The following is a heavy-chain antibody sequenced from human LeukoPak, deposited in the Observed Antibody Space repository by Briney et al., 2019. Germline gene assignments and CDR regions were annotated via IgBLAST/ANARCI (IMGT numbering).Heavy chain of an antibody. CDR3: TRERFPSSYYYDSSGYYYGMDV. J-gene: IGHJ6*02. V-gene: IGHV3-49*04. CDR2: IRSKAYGGTT. Sequence: SGGSLRLSCTASGFTFGDYAMSWVRQAPGKGLEWVGFIRSKAYGGTTEYAASVKGRFTISRDDSKSIAYLQTNSLKTEDTAVYYWTRERFPSSYYYDSSGYYYGMDVWGQGTTVTVSS. D-gene: IGHD3-22*01. CDR1: GFTFGDYA.